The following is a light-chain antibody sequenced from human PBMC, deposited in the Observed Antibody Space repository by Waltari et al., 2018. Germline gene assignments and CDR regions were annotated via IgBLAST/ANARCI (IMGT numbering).Light chain of an antibody. CDR3: QQYGSSPFT. CDR2: GAS. V-gene: IGKV3-20*01. J-gene: IGKJ3*01. Sequence: EIVLTQSPGTLSLSPGERATLSCRASPSVGSSYLAWYQQKPGQAPRLLIYGASSRATGIPDRFSGSGSGTDFTLTISRLEPEDFAVYYCQQYGSSPFTFGPGTKVDIK. CDR1: PSVGSSY.